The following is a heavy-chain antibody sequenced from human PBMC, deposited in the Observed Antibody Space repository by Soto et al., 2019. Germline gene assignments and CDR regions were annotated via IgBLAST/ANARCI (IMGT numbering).Heavy chain of an antibody. CDR1: GFTFSNSA. CDR2: ITSLSGRL. D-gene: IGHD1-1*01. CDR3: ARFPNGPERYFDL. Sequence: EVQLLESGGGLVQPGGSLRLSCAASGFTFSNSAMTWVRQAPGKGLAWVSTITSLSGRLAYADSVKGRFTISRDNSKITLYLQMNSLRAEDAAVYYCARFPNGPERYFDLWGRGTLVTVSS. V-gene: IGHV3-23*01. J-gene: IGHJ2*01.